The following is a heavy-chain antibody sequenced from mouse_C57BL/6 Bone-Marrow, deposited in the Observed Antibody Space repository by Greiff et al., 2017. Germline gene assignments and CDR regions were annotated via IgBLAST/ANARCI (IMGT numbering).Heavy chain of an antibody. CDR3: ARKGPDYAFAY. V-gene: IGHV1-53*01. J-gene: IGHJ3*01. CDR2: INPSNGGT. CDR1: GYTFTSYW. D-gene: IGHD2-4*01. Sequence: EQSGTELVKPGASVKLSCKASGYTFTSYWMHWVKQRPGQGLEWIGNINPSNGGTNYNEKFKSKATLTVDKSSSTAYMQLSSLTSEDSAVYYCARKGPDYAFAYWGQGTLVTVSA.